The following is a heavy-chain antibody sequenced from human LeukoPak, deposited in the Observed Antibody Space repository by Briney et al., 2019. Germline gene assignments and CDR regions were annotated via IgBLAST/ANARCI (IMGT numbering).Heavy chain of an antibody. D-gene: IGHD3-3*01. Sequence: SETLSLTCTVSGGSISSGGYYWSWIRQPPGEGLEWIGYIYHSGSTYYNPSLKSRVTISVDRSKNQFSLKLSSVTAADTAVYYCARAPGVTIFGVVDNWFDPWGQGTLVTVSS. CDR2: IYHSGST. CDR3: ARAPGVTIFGVVDNWFDP. J-gene: IGHJ5*02. CDR1: GGSISSGGYY. V-gene: IGHV4-30-2*01.